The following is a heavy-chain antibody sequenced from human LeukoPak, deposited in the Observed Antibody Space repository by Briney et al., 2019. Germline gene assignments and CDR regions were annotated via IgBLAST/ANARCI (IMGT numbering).Heavy chain of an antibody. CDR2: INHSGST. J-gene: IGHJ5*02. V-gene: IGHV4-34*01. D-gene: IGHD1-26*01. CDR3: ARARPWWELLCWFDP. Sequence: PSETLSLTCAVYGGSFSGYYWRWIRQPPGKGLEWIGEINHSGSTNYNPSLKSRVTISVDTSKNQFSLKLSSVTAADTAVYYCARARPWWELLCWFDPWGQGTLVTVSS. CDR1: GGSFSGYY.